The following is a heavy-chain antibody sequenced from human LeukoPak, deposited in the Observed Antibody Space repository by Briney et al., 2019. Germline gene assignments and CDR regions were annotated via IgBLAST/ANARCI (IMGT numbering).Heavy chain of an antibody. Sequence: TGGSLKLSCAASGFIFSGSALQWVCQAPGKGLEWVGRIRSKANNNATAYAASVRGRFTISRDDSKNTVYLQLNSLKTEDTAVYYCTRSLVDDHGGNSPYYFDSWGQGTLVTVSS. CDR1: GFIFSGSA. V-gene: IGHV3-73*01. CDR2: IRSKANNNAT. J-gene: IGHJ4*02. D-gene: IGHD4-23*01. CDR3: TRSLVDDHGGNSPYYFDS.